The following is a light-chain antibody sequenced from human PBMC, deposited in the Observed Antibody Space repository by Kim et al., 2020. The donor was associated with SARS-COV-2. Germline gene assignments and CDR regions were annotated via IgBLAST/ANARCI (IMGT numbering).Light chain of an antibody. Sequence: SPGERATLSWRASRSVANQLAWYQQKPGQAPRTLIYDASNRAIGIPDKFSGSGSGTDFTLTISRLEPEDSALYYCHQYNSAPPLTFGGGTKVDIK. CDR2: DAS. J-gene: IGKJ4*01. CDR1: RSVANQ. V-gene: IGKV3-20*01. CDR3: HQYNSAPPLT.